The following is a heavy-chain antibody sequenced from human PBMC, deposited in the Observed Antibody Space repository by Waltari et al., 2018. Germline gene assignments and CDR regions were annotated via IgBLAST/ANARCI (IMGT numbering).Heavy chain of an antibody. V-gene: IGHV4-34*01. CDR3: ARDRPYSSGWYYFDY. J-gene: IGHJ4*02. CDR2: INHSGST. Sequence: QVQLQQWGAGLLKPSETLSLTCAVYGGSFSGYYWSWIRQPPGKGLEWIGEINHSGSTNYNPSLKSRVTISVDTSKNQFSLELSSVTAADSAVYYCARDRPYSSGWYYFDYWGQGTLVTVSS. D-gene: IGHD6-19*01. CDR1: GGSFSGYY.